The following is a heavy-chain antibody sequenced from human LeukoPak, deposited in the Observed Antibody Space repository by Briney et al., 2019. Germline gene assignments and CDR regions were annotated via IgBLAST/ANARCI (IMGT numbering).Heavy chain of an antibody. Sequence: GGSLRLSCAASGFTFSDYYMDWVRQAPGMGLEWLSYISATRGITYYADSAKGRFTISRDNAKNSLSLQMDSLRAEDTAVYYCVRGSLASGVVVYYYYYLDVWGKGTTVTVSS. V-gene: IGHV3-11*06. J-gene: IGHJ6*03. CDR2: ISATRGIT. D-gene: IGHD3-3*01. CDR3: VRGSLASGVVVYYYYYLDV. CDR1: GFTFSDYY.